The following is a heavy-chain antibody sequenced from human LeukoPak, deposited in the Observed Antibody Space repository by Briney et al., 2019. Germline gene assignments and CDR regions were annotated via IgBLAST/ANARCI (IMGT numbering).Heavy chain of an antibody. Sequence: PSETLSLTCAVSGGSISSGGYSWSWIQQPPGKGLEWIGYIYHSGSTYYNPSLKSRVTISVDRSKNQFSLKLSSVTAADTAVYYCARGGSGGSYFDYWGQGTLVTVSS. CDR2: IYHSGST. V-gene: IGHV4-30-2*01. CDR3: ARGGSGGSYFDY. CDR1: GGSISSGGYS. D-gene: IGHD1-26*01. J-gene: IGHJ4*02.